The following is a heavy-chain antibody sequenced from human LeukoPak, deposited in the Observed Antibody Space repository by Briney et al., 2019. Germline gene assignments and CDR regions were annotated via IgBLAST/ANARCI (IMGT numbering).Heavy chain of an antibody. CDR1: GFTFSSYA. Sequence: ALRLSCAASGFTFSSYAMHWVRQAPGKGLEGVALISYDGGNTYYADSVKGRFTISRDNSKNTLDLQLNSLRVEDTTVYYCARDPTYYYGSGSSGPHYFDYWGQGTLVTVSS. CDR2: ISYDGGNT. CDR3: ARDPTYYYGSGSSGPHYFDY. V-gene: IGHV3-30*01. J-gene: IGHJ4*02. D-gene: IGHD3-10*01.